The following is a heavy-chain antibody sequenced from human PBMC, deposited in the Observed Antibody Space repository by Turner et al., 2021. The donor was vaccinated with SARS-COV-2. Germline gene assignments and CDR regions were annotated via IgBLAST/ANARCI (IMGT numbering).Heavy chain of an antibody. CDR1: GGSFSGYY. Sequence: QVQLQQWGAGLLKPSETLSLTCAVYGGSFSGYYWSWIRQPPGKGLEWIGEINHSGSTNYNPSLKIRVTISVYTSKNQFSLKLSSVTAADTAVYYCARGIKGVLMSGIYYYYGMDVWGQGTTVTVSS. J-gene: IGHJ6*02. V-gene: IGHV4-34*01. CDR3: ARGIKGVLMSGIYYYYGMDV. CDR2: INHSGST. D-gene: IGHD1-26*01.